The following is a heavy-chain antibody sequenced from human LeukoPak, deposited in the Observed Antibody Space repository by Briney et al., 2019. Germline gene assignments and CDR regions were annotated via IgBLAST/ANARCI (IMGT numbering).Heavy chain of an antibody. Sequence: ASVKVSCKASGYTFTSYYMHWVRQAPGQGLEWMGIINPSGGSTSYAQKFQGRVTMTRDMSTSTVYMELSSLRSEDTAVYYYARDLTPSYCSSTSCYIGGWFDPWGQGTLVTVSS. CDR3: ARDLTPSYCSSTSCYIGGWFDP. CDR1: GYTFTSYY. J-gene: IGHJ5*02. CDR2: INPSGGST. D-gene: IGHD2-2*02. V-gene: IGHV1-46*01.